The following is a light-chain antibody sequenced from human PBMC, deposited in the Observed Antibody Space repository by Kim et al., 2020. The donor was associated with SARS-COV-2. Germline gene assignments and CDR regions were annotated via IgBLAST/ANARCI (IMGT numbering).Light chain of an antibody. Sequence: VALGQTVRLQLHGDGLTSSYSSLDQKKPGQAPIVAIYGKNNRPSVIPDRVSGPSSGNPASLTTTGTQAGDEADYYCNSRDSNDNVVFGGGTQLTVL. CDR2: GKN. CDR1: GLTSSY. CDR3: NSRDSNDNVV. V-gene: IGLV3-19*01. J-gene: IGLJ2*01.